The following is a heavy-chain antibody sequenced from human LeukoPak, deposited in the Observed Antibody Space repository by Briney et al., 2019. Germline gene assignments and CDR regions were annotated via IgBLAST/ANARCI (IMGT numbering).Heavy chain of an antibody. Sequence: SVKVSCKTSGYTFTGYYMHWVRQAPGQGLEWMGWINPNAGGTNYAQKFQGRVTMTSDTSISTAYMELSSLRSDDTAVYYCARAPMIVVVFPPRLDYWGQGTLVTVSS. J-gene: IGHJ4*02. D-gene: IGHD3-22*01. CDR2: INPNAGGT. CDR1: GYTFTGYY. V-gene: IGHV1-2*02. CDR3: ARAPMIVVVFPPRLDY.